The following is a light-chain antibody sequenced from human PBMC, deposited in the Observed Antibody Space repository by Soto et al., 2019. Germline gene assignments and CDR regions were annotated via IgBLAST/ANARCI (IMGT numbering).Light chain of an antibody. Sequence: EIVVTQSPATLSGSPGERVTLSCRASQFVSSRLAWYQQSPGQVPRLLIYDTSTRAPGISARFSGSGSGTEFTLTIRTLQSADFELYACQEYLKWPPGMFGQGNTVDMK. V-gene: IGKV3-15*01. J-gene: IGKJ1*01. CDR1: QFVSSR. CDR2: DTS. CDR3: QEYLKWPPGM.